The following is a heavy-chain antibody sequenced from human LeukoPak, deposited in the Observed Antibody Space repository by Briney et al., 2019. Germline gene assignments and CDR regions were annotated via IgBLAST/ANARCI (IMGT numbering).Heavy chain of an antibody. CDR2: IYYSGST. D-gene: IGHD3-22*01. J-gene: IGHJ1*01. CDR3: ARHYFGAYYYDSSGYYFPEYFQH. CDR1: GGSISSSSYY. V-gene: IGHV4-39*01. Sequence: PSETLSLTCTVSGGSISSSSYYWGWIRQPPGKGLEWIGSIYYSGSTYYNPSLKSRVTISVDTSKNQFSLKLSSVTAADTAVYYCARHYFGAYYYDSSGYYFPEYFQHWGQGTLVTVSS.